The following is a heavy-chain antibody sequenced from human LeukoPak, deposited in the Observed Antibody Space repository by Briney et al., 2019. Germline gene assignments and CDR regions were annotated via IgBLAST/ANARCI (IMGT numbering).Heavy chain of an antibody. CDR1: GFTFSSYA. V-gene: IGHV3-23*01. J-gene: IGHJ4*02. D-gene: IGHD2-2*02. CDR3: AKGNCRGNSCYSDY. CDR2: ISGSGGST. Sequence: PGGSLRLSCAASGFTFSSYAMRWVRQAPGKGLEWVSGISGSGGSTYYADSVKGRFTIARDNSKNTLYLQMNSLRAEDAAVYYCAKGNCRGNSCYSDYWGQGTLVTVSS.